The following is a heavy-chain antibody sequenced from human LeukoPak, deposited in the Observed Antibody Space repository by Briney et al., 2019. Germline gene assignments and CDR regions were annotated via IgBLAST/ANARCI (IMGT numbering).Heavy chain of an antibody. D-gene: IGHD6-13*01. V-gene: IGHV1-69*10. CDR3: ARGTIAAAVYGMDV. Sequence: GASVKVSCKASGGTFSSYAISWVRQAPGQGLEWMGGIIPILGIANYAQKFQGRVTITADKSTSTAYMELSSLRSEDTAVYYCARGTIAAAVYGMDVWGQGTTVTVSS. J-gene: IGHJ6*02. CDR1: GGTFSSYA. CDR2: IIPILGIA.